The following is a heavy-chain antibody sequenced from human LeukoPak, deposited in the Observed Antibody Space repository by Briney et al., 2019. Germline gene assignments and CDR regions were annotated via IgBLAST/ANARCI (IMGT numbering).Heavy chain of an antibody. Sequence: QPGGSLTLSCVGSGFSFSSFAMSWVRQAPGKGLEWVSTVSGGGAYTYYADSVKGRFTVSRDDSKSMHFLQMNSLRPEDMALYFCAKRITVSAGYYLDSWGQGTLVTVSS. D-gene: IGHD2-8*01. J-gene: IGHJ4*02. V-gene: IGHV3-23*01. CDR1: GFSFSSFA. CDR2: VSGGGAYT. CDR3: AKRITVSAGYYLDS.